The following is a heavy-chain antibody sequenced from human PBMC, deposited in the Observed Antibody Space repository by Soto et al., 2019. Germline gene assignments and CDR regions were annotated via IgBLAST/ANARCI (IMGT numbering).Heavy chain of an antibody. D-gene: IGHD3-3*01. V-gene: IGHV3-48*01. CDR1: GFTFNRFG. CDR2: ISSASSTT. CDR3: ARLPLWSGLSAYYYMDV. J-gene: IGHJ6*03. Sequence: EEQLVESGGALVQPGGSLRLSCAASGFTFNRFGMNWVRQAPGKGLEWISYISSASSTTPSAGSVKGRFTISIDNVRDSLYLAMSSLRVEDTAVYYCARLPLWSGLSAYYYMDVWGKGTTVTVSS.